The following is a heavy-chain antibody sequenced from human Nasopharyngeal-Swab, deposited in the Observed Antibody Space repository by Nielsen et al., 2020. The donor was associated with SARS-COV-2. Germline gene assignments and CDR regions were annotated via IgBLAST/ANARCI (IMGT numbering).Heavy chain of an antibody. CDR1: GYTFTSYA. Sequence: ASVKVSCKASGYTFTSYAMHWVRQAPGQRLEWMGWISAYNGNTNYAQKLQGRVTMTTDTSTSTAYMGLRSLRSDDTAVYYCARKLGFGESPGWFDPWGQGTLVTVSS. CDR2: ISAYNGNT. J-gene: IGHJ5*02. V-gene: IGHV1-18*01. CDR3: ARKLGFGESPGWFDP. D-gene: IGHD3-10*01.